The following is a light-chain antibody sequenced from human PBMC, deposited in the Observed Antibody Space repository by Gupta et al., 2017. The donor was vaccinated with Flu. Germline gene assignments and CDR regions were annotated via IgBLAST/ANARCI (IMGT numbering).Light chain of an antibody. CDR2: DDS. V-gene: IGLV3-21*03. CDR1: NIDSKS. J-gene: IGLJ3*02. CDR3: QVWDTSSGHSWV. Sequence: SSVLTPPPSVSVAPGKTARITCEGNNIDSKSVHWYQQRPGQAPVLVVYDDSDRPSGIPERFAGSNSGNTATLTVSGVEAGDEADYYCQVWDTSSGHSWVFGGGTKLTVL.